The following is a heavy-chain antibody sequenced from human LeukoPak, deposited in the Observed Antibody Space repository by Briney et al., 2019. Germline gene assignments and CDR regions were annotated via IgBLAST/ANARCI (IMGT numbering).Heavy chain of an antibody. V-gene: IGHV4-59*01. CDR3: ARGCPYCSNCSIFDL. D-gene: IGHD6-13*01. J-gene: IGHJ4*02. CDR2: ISYRGTT. CDR1: GGSIGSDY. Sequence: PSETLSLTCTVSGGSIGSDYWSWIRQPAEKGLEWIGYISYRGTTNYNPSVESRVTISVDKSKHHFSLKLTTVTAADTAVYYCARGCPYCSNCSIFDLWGQGALVTVSS.